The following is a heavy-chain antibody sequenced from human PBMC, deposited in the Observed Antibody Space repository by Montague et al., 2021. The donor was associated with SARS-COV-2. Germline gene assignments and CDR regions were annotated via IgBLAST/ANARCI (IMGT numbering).Heavy chain of an antibody. CDR2: ISNSGDTK. Sequence: SLRLSCAASGFIFSSYEMNWVRQAPGKGLEWVSYISNSGDTKYYADSAKGRFTISRDNAKNSLYLQMSSLRAEDTAVYYCARAGDDYYYDCSGFEYWGQGTLVTVSS. D-gene: IGHD3-22*01. CDR1: GFIFSSYE. J-gene: IGHJ4*02. CDR3: ARAGDDYYYDCSGFEY. V-gene: IGHV3-48*03.